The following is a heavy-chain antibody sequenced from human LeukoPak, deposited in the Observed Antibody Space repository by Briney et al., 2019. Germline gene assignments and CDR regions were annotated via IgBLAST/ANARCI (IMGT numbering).Heavy chain of an antibody. Sequence: GASVKVSCKASGYTFTGYYMHWVRQAPGQGLEWMGWINPNSGGTNYAQKFQGRVTMTRDTSNSTAYMELSRLRSDDTAVYYCAREIAREDIVVVPAAEGDYWGQGTLVTVSS. CDR3: AREIAREDIVVVPAAEGDY. V-gene: IGHV1-2*02. D-gene: IGHD2-2*01. CDR2: INPNSGGT. J-gene: IGHJ4*02. CDR1: GYTFTGYY.